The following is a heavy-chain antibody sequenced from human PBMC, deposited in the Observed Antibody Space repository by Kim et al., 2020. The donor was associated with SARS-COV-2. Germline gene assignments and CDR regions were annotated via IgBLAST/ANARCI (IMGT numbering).Heavy chain of an antibody. CDR2: IKTKPEGGTT. V-gene: IGHV3-15*01. D-gene: IGHD3-22*01. Sequence: GGSLRLSCIASGLTFTNAWMSWVRQAPGKGLEWVGRIKTKPEGGTTDYAAPVKGRFIVSRDDSKDILYLQMNSLKTEDTAVYYCDIDKYHRDDSQFNDWGQGTLVTVSS. CDR3: DIDKYHRDDSQFND. J-gene: IGHJ4*02. CDR1: GLTFTNAW.